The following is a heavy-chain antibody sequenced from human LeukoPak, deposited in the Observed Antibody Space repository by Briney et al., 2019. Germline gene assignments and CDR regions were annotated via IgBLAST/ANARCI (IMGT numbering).Heavy chain of an antibody. CDR1: GFTFDDYG. Sequence: GGSLRLSCAASGFTFDDYGMSWVRQAPGKGLEWVSSINWNGGSTGYADSVKGRFTISRDNAKNSLYLQMNSLRAEDTALYYCARDRVIWELLGGDAFDIWGQGTMVTVSS. CDR3: ARDRVIWELLGGDAFDI. J-gene: IGHJ3*02. V-gene: IGHV3-20*04. D-gene: IGHD1-26*01. CDR2: INWNGGST.